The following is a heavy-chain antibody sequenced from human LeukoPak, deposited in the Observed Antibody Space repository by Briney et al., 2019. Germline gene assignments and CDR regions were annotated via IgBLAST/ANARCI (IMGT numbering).Heavy chain of an antibody. D-gene: IGHD5-12*01. V-gene: IGHV3-30-3*01. CDR3: ARGRGGYDDY. Sequence: GGSLRLSCAASGFTFSSYAMHWVRQAPGKGLEWVAVISYVGSNKYYADSVKGRFTISRDNSKNTLYLQMNSLRAEDTAVYYCARGRGGYDDYWGQGTLVTVSS. CDR1: GFTFSSYA. J-gene: IGHJ4*02. CDR2: ISYVGSNK.